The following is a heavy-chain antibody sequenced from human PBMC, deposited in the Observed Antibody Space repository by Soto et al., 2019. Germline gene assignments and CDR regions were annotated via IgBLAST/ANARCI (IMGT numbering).Heavy chain of an antibody. Sequence: GESLKISCKGSGYSSTSYWIGWVRQMPGKGLEWMGIIYPGDSDTRYSPSFQGQVTISADKIISTAYLQWSSLKASDTAMYYCARVSRYCDWSLAYYYYGMDVWGQGTTVTVSS. CDR1: GYSSTSYW. J-gene: IGHJ6*02. V-gene: IGHV5-51*01. D-gene: IGHD3-9*01. CDR3: ARVSRYCDWSLAYYYYGMDV. CDR2: IYPGDSDT.